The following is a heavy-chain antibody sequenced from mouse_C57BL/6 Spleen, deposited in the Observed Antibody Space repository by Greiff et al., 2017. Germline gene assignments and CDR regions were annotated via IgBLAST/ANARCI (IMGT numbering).Heavy chain of an antibody. CDR1: GFTFSNYW. V-gene: IGHV6-3*01. CDR2: IRLKSDNYAT. D-gene: IGHD1-1*01. Sequence: EVMLVESGGGLVQPGGSMKLSCVASGFTFSNYWMNWVRQSPEKGLEWVAQIRLKSDNYATHYAESVKGRFTISRDDSKSRVYLQMNNLRAEDTGMYYCTGYYGSSYWYFDVWGTGTTVTVSS. CDR3: TGYYGSSYWYFDV. J-gene: IGHJ1*03.